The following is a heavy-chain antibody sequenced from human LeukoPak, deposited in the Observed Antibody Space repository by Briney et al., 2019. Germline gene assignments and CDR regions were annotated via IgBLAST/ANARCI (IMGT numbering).Heavy chain of an antibody. CDR2: IKEDESEK. V-gene: IGHV3-7*01. D-gene: IGHD3-3*01. Sequence: GGSLRLSCGGSGFTFSDYWMTWVRQAPGKGLEWVANIKEDESEKNYADSVKGRFTISRDNAKNSLYLQMNSLRAEDTAVYYCARDGATYYDFWSGYYDAFDIWGQGTMVTVSS. J-gene: IGHJ3*02. CDR1: GFTFSDYW. CDR3: ARDGATYYDFWSGYYDAFDI.